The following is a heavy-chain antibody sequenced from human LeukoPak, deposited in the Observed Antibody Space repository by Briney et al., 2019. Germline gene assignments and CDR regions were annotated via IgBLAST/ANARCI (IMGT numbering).Heavy chain of an antibody. J-gene: IGHJ4*02. CDR1: GFTFSSYA. CDR3: ARTRRVAAAVYYFDY. D-gene: IGHD6-13*01. CDR2: ISYDGSNK. Sequence: GRSLRLSCAASGFTFSSYAMHWVRQAPGKGLEWVAVISYDGSNKYYADSVKGRFTISRDNSKNTLYLQMNSLRTEDTAVYYCARTRRVAAAVYYFDYWGQGTLVTVSS. V-gene: IGHV3-30-3*01.